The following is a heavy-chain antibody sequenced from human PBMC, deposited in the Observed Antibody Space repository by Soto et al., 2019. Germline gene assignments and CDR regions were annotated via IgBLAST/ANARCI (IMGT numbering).Heavy chain of an antibody. CDR3: TIQNARGVPDY. J-gene: IGHJ4*02. CDR2: IKSKTDGGTT. Sequence: GESLKISCVASGFTFINAWMNWVRQAPGKGLEWVGRIKSKTDGGTTDYAAPVKGRFTISRDDSKNTLYLQMNSLKTEDTAVYYCTIQNARGVPDYWGQGTLVTVSS. D-gene: IGHD3-10*01. CDR1: GFTFINAW. V-gene: IGHV3-15*07.